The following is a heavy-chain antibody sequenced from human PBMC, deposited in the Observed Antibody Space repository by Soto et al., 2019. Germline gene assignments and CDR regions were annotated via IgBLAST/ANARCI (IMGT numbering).Heavy chain of an antibody. CDR2: TYYSGGT. CDR1: AAALSSGGYF. CDR3: TREQSDDNYFDP. J-gene: IGHJ5*02. D-gene: IGHD6-19*01. Sequence: SETLSLTCTVSAAALSSGGYFYTWVRQPPGKGLEWLGYTYYSGGTNYNPSLKSRVTISLDKSKSQFSLRLISVTAADTAVYYCTREQSDDNYFDPWGQGTLVTVSS. V-gene: IGHV4-61*08.